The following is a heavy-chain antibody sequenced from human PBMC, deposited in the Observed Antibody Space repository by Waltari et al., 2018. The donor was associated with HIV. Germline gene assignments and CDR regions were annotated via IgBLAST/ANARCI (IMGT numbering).Heavy chain of an antibody. D-gene: IGHD5-18*01. CDR1: GGSISSGSYY. V-gene: IGHV4-61*02. CDR2: IYTSGST. Sequence: QVQLQESGPGLVKPSQTLSLTCTVSGGSISSGSYYWSWIRQPAGKGLEWIGRIYTSGSTNYNPSLKSRVTISVDTSKNQFSLKLSSVTAADTAVYYCAREGDTAMATGLGYWGQGTLVTVSS. CDR3: AREGDTAMATGLGY. J-gene: IGHJ4*02.